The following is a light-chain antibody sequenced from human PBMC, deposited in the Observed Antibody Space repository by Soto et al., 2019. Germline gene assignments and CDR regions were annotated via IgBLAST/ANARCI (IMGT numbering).Light chain of an antibody. CDR2: AAS. J-gene: IGKJ5*01. Sequence: DIQMTQSPSTLSASLGDRVIITCRASQTISSHLNWYQQKPGKAPNLLVYAASSLQSGVPSRFTGSGSGTDFTLTISSLPPEDFETYFCQQSYTTPITFGQGTRLEIK. V-gene: IGKV1-39*01. CDR1: QTISSH. CDR3: QQSYTTPIT.